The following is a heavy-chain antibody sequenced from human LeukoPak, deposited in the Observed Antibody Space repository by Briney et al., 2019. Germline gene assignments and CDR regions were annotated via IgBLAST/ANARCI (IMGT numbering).Heavy chain of an antibody. D-gene: IGHD3-9*01. CDR2: INHSGGT. CDR1: GGSFSGYY. J-gene: IGHJ4*02. CDR3: AGSTYYDILTGYSLFDY. Sequence: SETLSITCAVYGGSFSGYYWSWIRQPPGKGLEWIGEINHSGGTNYNPSLKSRVTISVDTSKNQFSLKLSSVTAADTAVYYCAGSTYYDILTGYSLFDYWGQGTLVTVSS. V-gene: IGHV4-34*01.